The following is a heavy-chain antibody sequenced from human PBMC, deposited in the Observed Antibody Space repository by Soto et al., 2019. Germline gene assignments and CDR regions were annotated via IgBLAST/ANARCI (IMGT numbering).Heavy chain of an antibody. CDR3: VRDGTKTLRDWFDP. V-gene: IGHV4-4*07. CDR2: MYATGTT. CDR1: GASISGYY. J-gene: IGHJ5*02. D-gene: IGHD1-1*01. Sequence: SETLSLTCTVSGASISGYYWSWIRKSAGKGLEWIGRMYATGTTDYNPPLKSRVMMSVDTSKKQFTLRLRSVTAADTAVYYCVRDGTKTLRDWFDPWGQGMSVTVSS.